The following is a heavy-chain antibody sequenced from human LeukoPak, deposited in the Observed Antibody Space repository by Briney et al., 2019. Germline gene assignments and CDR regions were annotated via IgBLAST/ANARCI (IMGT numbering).Heavy chain of an antibody. J-gene: IGHJ4*02. CDR1: GYTFTGYY. CDR2: INPSSGGT. CDR3: AKNLHGDGDYRAGGN. V-gene: IGHV1-2*06. Sequence: ASVKVSCKTSGYTFTGYYLHWVRQAPGQGLEWMGRINPSSGGTDYAQKFRGRVTMTRDKSISTAFMELSGLKPDDTAFYYCAKNLHGDGDYRAGGNWGQGTLVTVSS. D-gene: IGHD4-11*01.